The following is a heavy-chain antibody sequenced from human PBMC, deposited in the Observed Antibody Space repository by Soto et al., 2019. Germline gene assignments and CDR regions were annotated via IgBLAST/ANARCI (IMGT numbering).Heavy chain of an antibody. CDR1: GFTFNDFE. J-gene: IGHJ4*02. CDR2: IDGSGTTK. CDR3: ARGFGRFNY. V-gene: IGHV3-48*03. D-gene: IGHD3-10*01. Sequence: EVQLLESGGGLVQPGGSLRLSCGVSGFTFNDFEMNWVRQAPGKGLEWLAYIDGSGTTKKYADSVRGRFTISRDNPNNSLFLKMSSLNAADTAIYYCARGFGRFNYWGQGTLVSVSS.